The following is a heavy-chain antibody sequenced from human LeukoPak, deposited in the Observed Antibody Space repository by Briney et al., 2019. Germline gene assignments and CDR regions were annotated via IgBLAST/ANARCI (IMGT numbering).Heavy chain of an antibody. CDR3: ARDVNEGYYYYYGMDV. Sequence: GASVKVSRKASGYTFTSYGISWVRQAPGQGLEWMGWISAYNGNTNYAQKLQGRVTMTTDTSTSTAYMELRSLRSDDTAVYYCARDVNEGYYYYYGMDVWGKGTTVTVSS. V-gene: IGHV1-18*04. CDR2: ISAYNGNT. J-gene: IGHJ6*04. CDR1: GYTFTSYG. D-gene: IGHD1-1*01.